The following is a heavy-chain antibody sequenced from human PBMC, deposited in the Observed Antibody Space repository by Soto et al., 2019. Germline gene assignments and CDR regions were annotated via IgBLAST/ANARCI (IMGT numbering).Heavy chain of an antibody. Sequence: SETLSLTCTVSGGSVSSGSYYWSWIRQPPGKGLVWVGYIYYSGSSNYNPSLKSRVTISVDTSKNQFTLKLSSVTAADTAVYYCARVSRTYSSGWYGQGSLDYWGQGTLVTVSS. CDR2: IYYSGSS. CDR3: ARVSRTYSSGWYGQGSLDY. D-gene: IGHD6-19*01. J-gene: IGHJ4*02. V-gene: IGHV4-61*01. CDR1: GGSVSSGSYY.